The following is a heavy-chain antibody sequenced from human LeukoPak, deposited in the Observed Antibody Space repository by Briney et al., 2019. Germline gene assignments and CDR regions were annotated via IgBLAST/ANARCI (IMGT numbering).Heavy chain of an antibody. D-gene: IGHD6-25*01. CDR1: GGSISSYY. V-gene: IGHV4-59*01. Sequence: SETLSLTCTVSGGSISSYYWSWIRQPPGKGLEWIGYIYYSGSTNYNPSLKSRVTISVDTSKNQFSLKLSSVTAADTAVYYCARNARPRYFDLWGRGNLVTVSS. CDR3: ARNARPRYFDL. CDR2: IYYSGST. J-gene: IGHJ2*01.